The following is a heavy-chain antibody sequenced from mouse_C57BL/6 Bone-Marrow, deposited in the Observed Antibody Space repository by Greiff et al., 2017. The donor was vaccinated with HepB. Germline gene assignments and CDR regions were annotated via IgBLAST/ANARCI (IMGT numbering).Heavy chain of an antibody. J-gene: IGHJ4*01. D-gene: IGHD2-3*01. V-gene: IGHV2-6*03. Sequence: VKLMESGPGLVAPSQSLSITCTVSGFSLTSYGVHWVRQPPGKGLEWLVVIWSDGSTTYNSALKSRLSISKDNSKSQVFLKMNSLQTDDTAMYYCARADGYYVGYAMDYWGQGTSVTVSS. CDR2: IWSDGST. CDR1: GFSLTSYG. CDR3: ARADGYYVGYAMDY.